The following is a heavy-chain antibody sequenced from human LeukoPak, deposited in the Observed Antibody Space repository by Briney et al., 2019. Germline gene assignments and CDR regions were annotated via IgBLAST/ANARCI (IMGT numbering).Heavy chain of an antibody. CDR2: ICGSGGST. CDR3: AKDGSYDFWSGYPLYYYYGMDV. Sequence: PGGSLRLSCAASGFTFSSYAMSWVRQAPGKGLEWVSAICGSGGSTYYADSVKGRFTISRDNSKNTLYLQMNSLRAEDTAVYYCAKDGSYDFWSGYPLYYYYGMDVWGQGTTVTVSS. V-gene: IGHV3-23*01. D-gene: IGHD3-3*01. J-gene: IGHJ6*02. CDR1: GFTFSSYA.